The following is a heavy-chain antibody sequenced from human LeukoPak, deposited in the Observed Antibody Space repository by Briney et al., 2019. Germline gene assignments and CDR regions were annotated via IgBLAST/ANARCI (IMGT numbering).Heavy chain of an antibody. Sequence: ASVKVSCKASGYTFTSYGISWVRQAPGQGLEWMGWISAYNGNTNYAQKLQGRVTMTTDTSTSTAYMELRSLRSDDTAVYYCARGSTYYYDSSGYYPLPQNDYWGQGTLVTVSS. V-gene: IGHV1-18*01. D-gene: IGHD3-22*01. CDR1: GYTFTSYG. CDR3: ARGSTYYYDSSGYYPLPQNDY. J-gene: IGHJ4*02. CDR2: ISAYNGNT.